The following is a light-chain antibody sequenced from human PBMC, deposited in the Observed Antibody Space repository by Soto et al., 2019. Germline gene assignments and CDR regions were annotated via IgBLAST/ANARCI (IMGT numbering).Light chain of an antibody. V-gene: IGKV3-15*01. J-gene: IGKJ1*01. CDR2: VAS. CDR3: QQYNHRTVT. CDR1: ESVSSN. Sequence: EIVMTQAPGSLAVGPGVRVAVCCRASESVSSNLSCYQQKPVQAPRLLIYVASTRATVGPARFSGSGSGTESTHTIRRPHPGDLAAYSSQQYNHRTVTFGQGTKVDIK.